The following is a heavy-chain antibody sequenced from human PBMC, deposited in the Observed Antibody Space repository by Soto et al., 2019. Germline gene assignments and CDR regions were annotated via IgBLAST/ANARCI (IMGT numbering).Heavy chain of an antibody. CDR1: GGSISCSNW. D-gene: IGHD3-10*01. J-gene: IGHJ4*02. CDR3: ARGVTMVRRVIHTPYFDY. CDR2: IYHSGST. V-gene: IGHV4-4*02. Sequence: SETLSHTCAVSGGSISCSNWLSWVRQPPGKGLEWIGEIYHSGSTNYNPSLKSRVTISVDKSKNQFSLKLSSVTAADTAVYYCARGVTMVRRVIHTPYFDYWGQGTLVTVS.